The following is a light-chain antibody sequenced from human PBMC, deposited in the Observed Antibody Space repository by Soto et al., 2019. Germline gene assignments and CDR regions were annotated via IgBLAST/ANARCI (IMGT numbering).Light chain of an antibody. CDR2: EVN. J-gene: IGLJ2*01. CDR3: SSYAGGNNVV. Sequence: QSVLTQPPSASGSPGQSVTISCTGTSSDVGAYDSVSWYQQHPGKAPHLMIYEVNKRPSGVPDRFSGSKSGNTASLTVSGLQAEDEADYYCSSYAGGNNVVFGGGTQLTVL. CDR1: SSDVGAYDS. V-gene: IGLV2-8*01.